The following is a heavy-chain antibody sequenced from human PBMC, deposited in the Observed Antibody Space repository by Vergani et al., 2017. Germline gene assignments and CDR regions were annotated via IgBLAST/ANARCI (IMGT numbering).Heavy chain of an antibody. CDR2: IYYSGST. Sequence: QVQLQESGPGLVKPSETLSLTCTVSGGSISSYYWSWIRQPPGKGLEWIGYIYYSGSTNYNPSLKSRVTISVDTSKNQFSLKLSSVTAADTAVYYCARGGKDTIFGVVIYYYYMDVWGKGTTVTVSS. CDR1: GGSISSYY. CDR3: ARGGKDTIFGVVIYYYYMDV. D-gene: IGHD3-3*01. V-gene: IGHV4-59*01. J-gene: IGHJ6*03.